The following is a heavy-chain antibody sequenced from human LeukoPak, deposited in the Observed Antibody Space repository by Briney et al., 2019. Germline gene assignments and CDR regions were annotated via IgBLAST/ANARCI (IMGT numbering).Heavy chain of an antibody. V-gene: IGHV6-1*01. J-gene: IGHJ4*02. CDR2: TYYRSKLYN. CDR3: AREDGYSGYALDY. CDR1: GDSFSSNSAA. Sequence: SQTLSLTCAISGDSFSSNSAAWDWIRQSPSRGLEWLGRTYYRSKLYNDYAVSVKSLITINPDTSKNQFSLQLNSVTPEDTAVYYCAREDGYSGYALDYWGQGTLVTVSS. D-gene: IGHD5-12*01.